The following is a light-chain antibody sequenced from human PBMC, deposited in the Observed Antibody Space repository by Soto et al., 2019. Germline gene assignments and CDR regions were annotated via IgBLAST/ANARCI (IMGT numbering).Light chain of an antibody. V-gene: IGKV3-15*01. CDR1: QSVSSN. Sequence: ELVMTQSPATLSVSPGERATLSCRGSQSVSSNVAWYQQTPGQARRLLFYGASSRATGTAAWFSGSGSGTVFPLTISSLPAEDFAVYCCQQYNNWPLTFGRGTKVDI. J-gene: IGKJ1*01. CDR2: GAS. CDR3: QQYNNWPLT.